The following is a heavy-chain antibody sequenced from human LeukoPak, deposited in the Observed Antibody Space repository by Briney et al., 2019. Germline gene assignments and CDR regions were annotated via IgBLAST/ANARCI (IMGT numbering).Heavy chain of an antibody. CDR3: ARGRSHFDWLFFY. D-gene: IGHD3-9*01. J-gene: IGHJ4*02. V-gene: IGHV3-21*01. CDR1: GFTFSSHG. CDR2: IIPSGHTT. Sequence: PGGSLRLSCAASGFTFSSHGMNWVRQAPGKGLEWVSGIIPSGHTTYYADSVKGRFTISRDNAKNSLYLQMNSLRAEDTAVYYCARGRSHFDWLFFYWGQGTLVTVSS.